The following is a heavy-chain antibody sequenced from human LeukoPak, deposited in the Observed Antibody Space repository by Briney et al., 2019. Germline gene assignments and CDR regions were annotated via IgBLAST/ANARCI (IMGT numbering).Heavy chain of an antibody. J-gene: IGHJ4*02. CDR3: ARDRNGDGFAYFDY. CDR1: GYSFTDYL. V-gene: IGHV1-2*02. Sequence: ASVKVSCKASGYSFTDYLMHWVRQAPGQGLEWMGWISPHSGGTSSAQKFQGRVTMTRDTSISTTYMELSTLRSDDTAVYYCARDRNGDGFAYFDYWGQGTLVTVSS. D-gene: IGHD5-24*01. CDR2: ISPHSGGT.